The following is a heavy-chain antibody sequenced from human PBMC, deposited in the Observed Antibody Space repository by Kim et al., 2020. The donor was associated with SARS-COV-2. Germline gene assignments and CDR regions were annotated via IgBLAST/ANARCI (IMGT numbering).Heavy chain of an antibody. V-gene: IGHV3-30-3*01. Sequence: GGSLRLSCAASGFTFSSYAMHWVRQAPGKGLEWVAVISYDGSNKYYADSVKGRFTISRDNSKNTLYLQMNSLRAEDTAVYYCARDFAGGMVYAALPDYWG. CDR2: ISYDGSNK. J-gene: IGHJ4*01. CDR1: GFTFSSYA. D-gene: IGHD2-8*01. CDR3: ARDFAGGMVYAALPDY.